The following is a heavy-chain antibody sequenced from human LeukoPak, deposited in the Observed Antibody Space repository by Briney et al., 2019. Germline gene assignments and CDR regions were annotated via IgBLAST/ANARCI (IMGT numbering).Heavy chain of an antibody. CDR3: ARGVPAAIFRYNWFDP. CDR1: GFTFSGYS. Sequence: GSLRLSCAASGFTFSGYSINWVRQAPGKGLEWIGEINHSGSTNYNPPLKNRGAISVDTSKNQFSLKLSSVTAAAPAVYYCARGVPAAIFRYNWFDPWGQGTLVTVSS. CDR2: INHSGST. D-gene: IGHD2-2*01. J-gene: IGHJ5*02. V-gene: IGHV4-34*01.